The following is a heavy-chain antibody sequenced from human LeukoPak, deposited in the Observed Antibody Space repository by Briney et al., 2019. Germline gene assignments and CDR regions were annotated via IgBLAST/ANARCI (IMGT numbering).Heavy chain of an antibody. Sequence: GGSLRLSCEASGFTFSRTWMHWVRQGPGKGLLWLSRIESGGTTMYAESVKGRFTISRDNAKNTIYLQMNCLYCVRDNYYVMDVWGQGTVVTVAS. V-gene: IGHV3-74*03. J-gene: IGHJ3*01. CDR2: IESGGTT. CDR1: GFTFSRTW. CDR3: DV. D-gene: IGHD3-10*02.